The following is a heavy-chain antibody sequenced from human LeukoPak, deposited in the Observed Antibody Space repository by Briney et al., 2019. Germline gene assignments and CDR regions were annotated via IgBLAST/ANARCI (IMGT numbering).Heavy chain of an antibody. CDR2: INPSGGST. J-gene: IGHJ4*02. V-gene: IGHV1-46*01. D-gene: IGHD1-26*01. Sequence: ASVTVSCTASGYTFTSYYMHWVRQAPGQGLEWMGIINPSGGSTSYAQKFQGRVTMTRDTSTSTVYMELSSLRSEDTAVYYCARDSPISGSYYGGLGYWGQGTLVTVSS. CDR3: ARDSPISGSYYGGLGY. CDR1: GYTFTSYY.